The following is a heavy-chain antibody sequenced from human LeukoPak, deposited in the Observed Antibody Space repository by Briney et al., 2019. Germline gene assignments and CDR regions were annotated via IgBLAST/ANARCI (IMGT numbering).Heavy chain of an antibody. CDR3: ARYRVSGSAADYYYYYGMDV. J-gene: IGHJ6*02. CDR2: IIPVLGIA. Sequence: SVKVSCKASGGTFSSYAISWVRQAPGQGLEWVGRIIPVLGIANYAQKFQGRVTITADKSTSTAYMELSSLRSEDTAVYYCARYRVSGSAADYYYYYGMDVWGQGTTVTVSS. CDR1: GGTFSSYA. D-gene: IGHD4-11*01. V-gene: IGHV1-69*04.